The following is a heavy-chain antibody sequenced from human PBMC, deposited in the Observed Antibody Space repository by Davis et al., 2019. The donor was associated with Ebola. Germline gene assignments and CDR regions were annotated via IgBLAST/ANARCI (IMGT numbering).Heavy chain of an antibody. D-gene: IGHD3-3*01. J-gene: IGHJ4*02. Sequence: GESLKISCAASGFTFSSYWMSWFRQAPGKGLVWVSRINSDGSSTNYADSVKGRFTISRNSAKNTLYLQMNSLRTEDTALYYCAKDSGGGDFWSGYPDYWGQGTLVTVSS. V-gene: IGHV3-74*01. CDR2: INSDGSST. CDR1: GFTFSSYW. CDR3: AKDSGGGDFWSGYPDY.